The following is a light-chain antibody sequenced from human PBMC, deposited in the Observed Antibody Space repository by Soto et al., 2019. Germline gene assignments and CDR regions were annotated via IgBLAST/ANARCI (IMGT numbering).Light chain of an antibody. CDR1: QSISSY. Sequence: DIQMTQSPSSLSASVGDRVTITCRASQSISSYLNWYQQKPGKAPKLLIYATSSLQSGVPSRFSGSGSGTDFTLTISSLHPEDFATYYCQQSYSTPPWTFCQGTKVDIK. V-gene: IGKV1-39*01. J-gene: IGKJ1*01. CDR3: QQSYSTPPWT. CDR2: ATS.